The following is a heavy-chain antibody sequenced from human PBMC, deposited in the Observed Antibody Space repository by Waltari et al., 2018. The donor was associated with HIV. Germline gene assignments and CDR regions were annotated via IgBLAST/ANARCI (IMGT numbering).Heavy chain of an antibody. CDR2: FNPYNGGT. CDR1: GYTFTAYF. V-gene: IGHV1-2*06. Sequence: QVQLVQSGAEMKKPGASVKVACKTSGYTFTAYFIHWVRQAPGQGLEWWGQFNPYNGGTPIRQKFQGRFTMTMDPSISSAYMDLSRLTSDDTAIYYCARQYSDSAPYFDNWGQGTRVTVSS. J-gene: IGHJ4*02. CDR3: ARQYSDSAPYFDN. D-gene: IGHD5-12*01.